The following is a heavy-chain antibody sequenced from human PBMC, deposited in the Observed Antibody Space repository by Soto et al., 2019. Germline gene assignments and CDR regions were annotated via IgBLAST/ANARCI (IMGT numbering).Heavy chain of an antibody. V-gene: IGHV3-21*04. J-gene: IGHJ4*02. CDR2: INSSSSYI. D-gene: IGHD3-10*01. CDR3: ARDTSFGTSDY. CDR1: GFTFSNYW. Sequence: GGSLRLCCAASGFTFSNYWMHWVRQAPGKGLEWVSSINSSSSYIYYADSVKGRFTISRDNAKNSLYLQMNSLRAVDTAVYYCARDTSFGTSDYWGQGTLVTVSS.